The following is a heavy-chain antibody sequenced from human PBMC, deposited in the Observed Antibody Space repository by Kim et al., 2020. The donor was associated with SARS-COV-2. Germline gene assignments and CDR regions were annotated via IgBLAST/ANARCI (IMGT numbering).Heavy chain of an antibody. CDR3: ARGGSDYYVTYAFDI. CDR2: IYYSGST. D-gene: IGHD3-10*02. V-gene: IGHV4-59*01. J-gene: IGHJ3*02. Sequence: ETLSLTCTVSGGSISSYYWSWIRQPPGKGLEWIGYIYYSGSTNYNPSLNSRVTISVDTSKNQFSLKLSSVTAADTAVYYCARGGSDYYVTYAFDIWGQGTMVTVSS. CDR1: GGSISSYY.